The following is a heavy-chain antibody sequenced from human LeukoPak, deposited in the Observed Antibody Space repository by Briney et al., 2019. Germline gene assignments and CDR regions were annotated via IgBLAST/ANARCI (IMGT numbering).Heavy chain of an antibody. CDR3: ARVLPVASRDY. CDR2: IKQDGSDK. V-gene: IGHV3-7*01. CDR1: GFTFSTYW. Sequence: GGSLRLSCAASGFTFSTYWMSWVRQAPGKGLEWVANIKQDGSDKFYVDSVKGRFTISRDNAKNSMYLQMSSLRAEATAIYYCARVLPVASRDYWGQGTLVTVSS. D-gene: IGHD2-2*01. J-gene: IGHJ4*02.